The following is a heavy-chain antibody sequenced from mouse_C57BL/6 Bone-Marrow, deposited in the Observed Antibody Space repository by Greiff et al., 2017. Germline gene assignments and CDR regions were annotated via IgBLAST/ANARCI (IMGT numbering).Heavy chain of an antibody. V-gene: IGHV1-55*01. CDR2: IYPTSGRT. J-gene: IGHJ2*01. CDR1: GYTFTSYW. D-gene: IGHD4-1*01. CDR3: ARTGPLGRSFDY. Sequence: VQLQQPGAELVKPGASVKMSCKASGYTFTSYWITWVKQRPGQGLEWIGDIYPTSGRTNYNEKFKSKAILTVDTSSNTAYMQLSSLTSEASAVFYCARTGPLGRSFDYWGQGTTLTASS.